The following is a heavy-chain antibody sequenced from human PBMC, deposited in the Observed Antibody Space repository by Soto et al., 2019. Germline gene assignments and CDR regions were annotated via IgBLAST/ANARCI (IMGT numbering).Heavy chain of an antibody. CDR1: SGSISDYY. Sequence: SXTLSLTCTVSSGSISDYYWSWIRQPPGKGLEWIGYISYTGRIIYNPSLKSRVTVSLDTSKNQFSLKLTSVTAADTAMYYCAKSFCSDGIACNWFDPWGQGTLVTVSS. V-gene: IGHV4-59*03. J-gene: IGHJ5*02. CDR3: AKSFCSDGIACNWFDP. CDR2: ISYTGRI. D-gene: IGHD6-13*01.